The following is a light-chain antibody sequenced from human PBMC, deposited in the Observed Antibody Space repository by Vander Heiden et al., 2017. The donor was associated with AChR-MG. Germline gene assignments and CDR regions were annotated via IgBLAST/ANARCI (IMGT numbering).Light chain of an antibody. Sequence: DIQMTQSPSSLSASVGDRVTITCRASQSISTFLHWYQRKPGKAPKLLIYSASNLESGVPSRFTGSGSGTDFTLTITSLQPEDFATYYCQQSYSTQTFGQGTKVE. J-gene: IGKJ1*01. CDR2: SAS. CDR1: QSISTF. V-gene: IGKV1-39*01. CDR3: QQSYSTQT.